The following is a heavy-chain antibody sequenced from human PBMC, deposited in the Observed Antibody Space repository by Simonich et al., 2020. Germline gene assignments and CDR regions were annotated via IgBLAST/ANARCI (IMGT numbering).Heavy chain of an antibody. CDR1: GYTFTGYY. D-gene: IGHD5-18*01. Sequence: QVQLVQSGAEVKKPGASVKVSCKASGYTFTGYYMHWVRQAPGQGLEGMGWSNPNSGGTNYAQKFKGRVTMTRDTSISTAYMELSRLRSDDTAVYYCARVSGGTAMVTSTFDICGQGTMVTVSS. CDR3: ARVSGGTAMVTSTFDI. J-gene: IGHJ3*02. CDR2: SNPNSGGT. V-gene: IGHV1-2*02.